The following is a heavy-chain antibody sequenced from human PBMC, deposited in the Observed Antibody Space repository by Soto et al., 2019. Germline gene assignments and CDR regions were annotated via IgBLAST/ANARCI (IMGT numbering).Heavy chain of an antibody. CDR1: GFTFSSYW. CDR3: ARLPFSSYYGMDV. V-gene: IGHV4-34*01. Sequence: GSLRLSCAASGFTFSSYWMSWVRQAPGKGLEWIGEINHSGSTNCNPSLKSRVTISVDTSKNQFSLKLSSVTAADTAVYYCARLPFSSYYGMDVWGQGTTVTVSS. D-gene: IGHD2-2*01. CDR2: INHSGST. J-gene: IGHJ6*02.